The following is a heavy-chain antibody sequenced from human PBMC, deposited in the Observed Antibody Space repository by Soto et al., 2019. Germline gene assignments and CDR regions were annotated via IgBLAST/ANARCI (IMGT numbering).Heavy chain of an antibody. CDR2: TYYSAGT. CDR3: ARHASRGYSSSWYFED. D-gene: IGHD6-13*01. Sequence: SETLSLTCNVSGGSVSSSSYYWGWIRQAPGKGLEWIVSTYYSAGTYYNPSLKSRITTSMDASKNQFSLTVTSVTAADTAIYYCARHASRGYSSSWYFEDWGQGIPVTVSS. J-gene: IGHJ4*02. CDR1: GGSVSSSSYY. V-gene: IGHV4-39*01.